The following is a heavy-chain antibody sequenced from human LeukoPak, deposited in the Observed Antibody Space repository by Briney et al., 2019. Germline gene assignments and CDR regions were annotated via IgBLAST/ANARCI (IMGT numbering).Heavy chain of an antibody. Sequence: GGSLRLSCAASGFTFSSYSMNWVRQALGKGLEWVSSISSSSSYIYYADSVKGRFTISRDNAKNSLYLQMNSLRAEDTAVYYCARSPLGGDYDYYYYGMDVWGQGTTVTVSS. D-gene: IGHD2-21*02. CDR1: GFTFSSYS. CDR2: ISSSSSYI. CDR3: ARSPLGGDYDYYYYGMDV. J-gene: IGHJ6*02. V-gene: IGHV3-21*01.